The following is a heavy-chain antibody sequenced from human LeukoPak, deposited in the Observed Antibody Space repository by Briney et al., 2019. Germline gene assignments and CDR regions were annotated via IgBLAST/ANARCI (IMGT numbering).Heavy chain of an antibody. V-gene: IGHV3-7*01. Sequence: GGSLRLSCAASGFTFSSYWMSWVRQAPGKGLEWVANTKQDGSEKYYVDSVKGRFTISRDNAKNSLYLQMNSLRAEDTAVYYCARHEVLRFLEWSNWFDPWGQGTLVTVSS. CDR3: ARHEVLRFLEWSNWFDP. D-gene: IGHD3-3*01. CDR2: TKQDGSEK. J-gene: IGHJ5*02. CDR1: GFTFSSYW.